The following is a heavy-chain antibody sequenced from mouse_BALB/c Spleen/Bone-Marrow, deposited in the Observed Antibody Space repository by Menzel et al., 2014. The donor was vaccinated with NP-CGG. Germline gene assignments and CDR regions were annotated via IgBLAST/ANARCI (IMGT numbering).Heavy chain of an antibody. CDR3: TRGTTAGFAY. CDR1: GYSITSDYA. CDR2: ISYSANT. J-gene: IGHJ3*01. Sequence: EVQLQQSGPGLVKPSQSLSLTCTVTGYSITSDYAWNWIRQFPGNKLEWMGYISYSANTNYNPSLKSRISITRDTSKNQSFLQLNSVTAEDTATYYCTRGTTAGFAYWGLGTLVTVSA. V-gene: IGHV3-2*02. D-gene: IGHD1-2*01.